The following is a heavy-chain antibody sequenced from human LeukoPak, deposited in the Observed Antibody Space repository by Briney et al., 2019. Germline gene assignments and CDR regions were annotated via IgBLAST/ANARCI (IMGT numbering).Heavy chain of an antibody. Sequence: TGGSLRLSCAASGFTFSSYSMNWVRQAPGKGLEWVSYISSSSSTIYYADSVKGRFTISRDNSKNTLYLQMNSLRAEDTAVYYCATPRYSSSSRRTYYYYYGMDVWGQGTTVTVSS. V-gene: IGHV3-48*01. D-gene: IGHD6-6*01. CDR3: ATPRYSSSSRRTYYYYYGMDV. J-gene: IGHJ6*02. CDR2: ISSSSSTI. CDR1: GFTFSSYS.